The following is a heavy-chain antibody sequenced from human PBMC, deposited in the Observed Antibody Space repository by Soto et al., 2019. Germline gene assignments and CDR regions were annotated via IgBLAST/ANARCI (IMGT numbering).Heavy chain of an antibody. D-gene: IGHD3-10*01. CDR2: TIPVFNTA. V-gene: IGHV1-69*06. CDR3: ARGVYGSGNYYTGPSAFDI. CDR1: GGTLSDHG. Sequence: QVQLEQSGAEVKKPGSSVKVSCKASGGTLSDHGVAWLRQAPGQGLEWMGGTIPVFNTAKYAQKCQGRVTVTADKFTNIAYMELSSLRSEDTAFYFCARGVYGSGNYYTGPSAFDIWGQGTMDIVSS. J-gene: IGHJ3*02.